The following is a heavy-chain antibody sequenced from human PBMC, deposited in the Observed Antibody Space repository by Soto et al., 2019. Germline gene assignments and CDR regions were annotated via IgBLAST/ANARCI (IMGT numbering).Heavy chain of an antibody. CDR1: GGSISSGDYY. Sequence: PSETLSLTCTVSGGSISSGDYYWSWIRQPPGKGLEWIGYIYNRGNTYYNPSLKSRLTMSEDTSKNQFSLRLRSVTATDTAVYYCARVSGVVGYYYGMDVWGQGTTVTVS. CDR3: ARVSGVVGYYYGMDV. D-gene: IGHD2-21*01. CDR2: IYNRGNT. J-gene: IGHJ6*02. V-gene: IGHV4-30-4*01.